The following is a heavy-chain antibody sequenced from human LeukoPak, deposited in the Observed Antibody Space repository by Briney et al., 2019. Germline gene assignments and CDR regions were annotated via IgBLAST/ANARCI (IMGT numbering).Heavy chain of an antibody. Sequence: GASVKVSCKASGGTFSSYAISWVRQAPGQGLEWMGRIIPILGIANYAQKFQGRVTITADKSTSTAYMELSSLRSEDTAVYYCASYYGGIGRDYWGQGTLVTVSS. D-gene: IGHD4-17*01. CDR2: IIPILGIA. V-gene: IGHV1-69*04. CDR3: ASYYGGIGRDY. CDR1: GGTFSSYA. J-gene: IGHJ4*02.